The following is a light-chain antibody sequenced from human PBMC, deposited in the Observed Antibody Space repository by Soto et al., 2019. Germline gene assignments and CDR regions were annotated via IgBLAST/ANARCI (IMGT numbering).Light chain of an antibody. CDR2: DAS. Sequence: EIVLTQSPATLSLSPGERVTLSCRASQNVSTYLAWYQQKPGQAPRLLIYDASDRATGIPARFSGSGSGTDFTLTISSLEPEDSAVYYCQQRTNWPTFGPGTKVDIK. CDR3: QQRTNWPT. V-gene: IGKV3-11*01. CDR1: QNVSTY. J-gene: IGKJ3*01.